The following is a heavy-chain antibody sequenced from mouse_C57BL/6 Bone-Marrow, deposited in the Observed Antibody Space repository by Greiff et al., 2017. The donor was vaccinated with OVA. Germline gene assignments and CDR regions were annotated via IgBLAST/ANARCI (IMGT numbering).Heavy chain of an antibody. J-gene: IGHJ3*01. Sequence: VQLQQSGPELVKPGASVKISCKASGYAFSSSWMNWVKQRPGKGLEWIGRIYPGDGDTNYNGKFKGKATLTADKSSSTAYMQLSSLTSEDSAVYFCARSRQLRLPWFAYWGQGTLVTVSA. CDR1: GYAFSSSW. CDR2: IYPGDGDT. CDR3: ARSRQLRLPWFAY. V-gene: IGHV1-82*01. D-gene: IGHD3-2*02.